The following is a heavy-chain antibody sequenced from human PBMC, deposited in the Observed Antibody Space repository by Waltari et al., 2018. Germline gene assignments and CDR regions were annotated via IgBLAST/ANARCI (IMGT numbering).Heavy chain of an antibody. J-gene: IGHJ6*02. D-gene: IGHD6-13*01. CDR1: GFTFSSYW. CDR2: INSDGSST. Sequence: EVQLVESGGGLVQPGGSLRLSCAASGFTFSSYWMHWVRQAPGKGLVWVSRINSDGSSTSYADSVKGRFTISRDNAKNTLYLQMNSLRAEDTAVYYCARDKAAYYYYYGMDVWGQGTTVTVSS. CDR3: ARDKAAYYYYYGMDV. V-gene: IGHV3-74*01.